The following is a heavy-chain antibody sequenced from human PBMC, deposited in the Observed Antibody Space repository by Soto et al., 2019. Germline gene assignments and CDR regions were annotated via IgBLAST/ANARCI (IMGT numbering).Heavy chain of an antibody. V-gene: IGHV1-69*13. Sequence: GASVKVSCKASGGTFSSYAISWVRQAPGQGLEWMGGIIPIFGTANYAQKFQGRVTITADESTSTAYMELSSLRSEDTAVYYCARRITMIVVVTRGAFDIWGQGIMVTVSS. CDR2: IIPIFGTA. J-gene: IGHJ3*02. CDR1: GGTFSSYA. D-gene: IGHD3-22*01. CDR3: ARRITMIVVVTRGAFDI.